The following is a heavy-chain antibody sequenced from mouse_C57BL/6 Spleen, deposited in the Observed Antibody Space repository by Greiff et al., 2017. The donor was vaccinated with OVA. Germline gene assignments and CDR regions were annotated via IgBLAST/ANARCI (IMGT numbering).Heavy chain of an antibody. V-gene: IGHV1-54*01. D-gene: IGHD1-1*01. CDR1: GYAFTNYL. CDR3: ARGGTTVVDPFAY. J-gene: IGHJ3*01. Sequence: VQLKQSGAELVRPGTSVKVSCKASGYAFTNYLIEWVKQRPGQGLEWIGVINPGSGGTNYNEKFKGKATLTADKSSSTAYMQLSSLTSEDSAVYFCARGGTTVVDPFAYWGQGTLVTVSA. CDR2: INPGSGGT.